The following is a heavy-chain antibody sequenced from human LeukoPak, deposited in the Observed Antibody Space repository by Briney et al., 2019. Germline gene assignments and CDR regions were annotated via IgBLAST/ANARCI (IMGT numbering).Heavy chain of an antibody. V-gene: IGHV1-69*01. CDR3: ARAPRGYDQYCSGGSCYSSFYYYYGMDV. D-gene: IGHD2-15*01. J-gene: IGHJ6*04. CDR1: GDSFWRYS. Sequence: SVKDLCKAWGDSFWRYSICWLEQALGHELDWMGGNIPLFGTADYGLRFQGRVTITADESTSTAYMELSSLRSEDTAVYYCARAPRGYDQYCSGGSCYSSFYYYYGMDVWGKGTTVTVSS. CDR2: NIPLFGTA.